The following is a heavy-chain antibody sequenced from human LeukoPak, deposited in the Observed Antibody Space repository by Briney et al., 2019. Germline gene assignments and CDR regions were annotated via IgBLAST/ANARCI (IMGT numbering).Heavy chain of an antibody. D-gene: IGHD1-26*01. V-gene: IGHV1-69*04. CDR3: ARQVGATTPLIY. CDR1: GGTFSSYA. Sequence: ASVKVSCKASGGTFSSYAISWVRQAPGQGLAWMGRIIPILGIANYAQKFQGRVTITADKSTSTAYMELSSLRSEDTAVYYCARQVGATTPLIYWGQGTLVTVSS. J-gene: IGHJ4*02. CDR2: IIPILGIA.